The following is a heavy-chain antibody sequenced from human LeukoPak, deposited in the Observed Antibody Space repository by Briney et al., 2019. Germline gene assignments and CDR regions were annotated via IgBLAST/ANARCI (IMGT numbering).Heavy chain of an antibody. Sequence: SETLSLTCTVSGGSISSYYWSWIRQPAGKGMEWIGRIYTSGSTNYNPSLKSRVTMSVDTSKNQFSLKLSSVTAADTAVYYCARDRGWGFLEWFGDAFDIWGQGTMVTVSS. CDR1: GGSISSYY. CDR2: IYTSGST. CDR3: ARDRGWGFLEWFGDAFDI. V-gene: IGHV4-4*07. D-gene: IGHD3-3*01. J-gene: IGHJ3*02.